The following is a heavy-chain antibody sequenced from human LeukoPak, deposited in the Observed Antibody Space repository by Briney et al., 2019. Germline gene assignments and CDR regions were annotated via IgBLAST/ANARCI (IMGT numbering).Heavy chain of an antibody. CDR3: AKGRPMVRGVHFDY. V-gene: IGHV3-23*01. D-gene: IGHD3-10*01. Sequence: GGSLRLSCAASGFTFSSYAMSWVRHAPGEGLEWVSAISGSGGSTYYADSVKGRFTISRDNSKNTLYLQMTSLRAEDTAVYYCAKGRPMVRGVHFDYWGQGTLVTVSS. CDR1: GFTFSSYA. J-gene: IGHJ4*02. CDR2: ISGSGGST.